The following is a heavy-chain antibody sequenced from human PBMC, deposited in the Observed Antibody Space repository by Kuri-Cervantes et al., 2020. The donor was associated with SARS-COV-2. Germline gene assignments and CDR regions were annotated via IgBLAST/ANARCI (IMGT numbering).Heavy chain of an antibody. CDR3: ARVEWYNWNLFDAFDI. CDR1: GFTVNSYY. D-gene: IGHD1-20*01. Sequence: LSLTCAASGFTVNSYYINWVRQAPGKGLEWVSSISSSSSYIYYADSVKGRFTISRDNAKNSLYLQMNSLRAEDTAVYYCARVEWYNWNLFDAFDIWGQGTMVTVSS. CDR2: ISSSSSYI. V-gene: IGHV3-21*01. J-gene: IGHJ3*02.